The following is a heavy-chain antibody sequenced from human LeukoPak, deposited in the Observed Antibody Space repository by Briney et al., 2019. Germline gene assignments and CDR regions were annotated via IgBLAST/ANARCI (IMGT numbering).Heavy chain of an antibody. J-gene: IGHJ5*02. V-gene: IGHV3-48*01. CDR1: GFTFSSYS. Sequence: GGSLRLSCAASGFTFSSYSMNWVRQAPGKGLEWVSYISSSSSTIYYADSVKGRFTISRGNAKNSLYLQMNSLRAEDTAVYYCARDLQLVLWGQGTLVTVSS. D-gene: IGHD6-13*01. CDR2: ISSSSSTI. CDR3: ARDLQLVL.